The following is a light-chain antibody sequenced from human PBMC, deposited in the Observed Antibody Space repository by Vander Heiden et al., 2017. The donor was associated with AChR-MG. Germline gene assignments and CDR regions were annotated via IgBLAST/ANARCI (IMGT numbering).Light chain of an antibody. V-gene: IGKV1-5*03. Sequence: DIQMTQSPSTLSASLGDRVTITCRASQSISSWLAWYQQKPGKAPKLLIYKASSLESGVPSRFSGSGSGTEFTLTISSLQPDDFATYYCQQDNSYRTFGQGTKVEIK. CDR1: QSISSW. J-gene: IGKJ1*01. CDR3: QQDNSYRT. CDR2: KAS.